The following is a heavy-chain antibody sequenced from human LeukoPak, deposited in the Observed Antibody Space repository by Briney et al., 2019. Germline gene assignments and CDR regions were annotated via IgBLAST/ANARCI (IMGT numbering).Heavy chain of an antibody. CDR3: ASQDSGYDSYFDY. D-gene: IGHD5-12*01. V-gene: IGHV3-7*01. J-gene: IGHJ4*02. CDR1: GFTFSSYW. CDR2: IKQDGSEK. Sequence: PGGSLRLSCAASGFTFSSYWMSWVRQAPEKGLEWVANIKQDGSEKYYVDSVKGRFTISRDNAKNSLYLQMNSLRAEDTAVYYCASQDSGYDSYFDYWGQGTLVTVSS.